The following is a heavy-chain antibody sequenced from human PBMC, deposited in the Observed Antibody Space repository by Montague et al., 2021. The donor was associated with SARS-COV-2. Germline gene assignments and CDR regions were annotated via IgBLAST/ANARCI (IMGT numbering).Heavy chain of an antibody. CDR3: TRGAPGY. J-gene: IGHJ4*02. Sequence: SETLSLTCAVYGGSISDYKWTWIRQSPGKGLEWLGQISHSGSANYNPSLKSRVTISVDTAKNQFSLTLTSVSVADTAVYYCTRGAPGYWGQGTLVTVSS. CDR2: ISHSGSA. CDR1: GGSISDYK. V-gene: IGHV4-34*01.